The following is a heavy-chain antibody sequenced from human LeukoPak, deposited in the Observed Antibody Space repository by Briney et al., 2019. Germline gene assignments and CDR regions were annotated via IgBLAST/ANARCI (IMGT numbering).Heavy chain of an antibody. V-gene: IGHV3-21*01. CDR1: GFTFSTYS. D-gene: IGHD6-13*01. Sequence: GGSLRLSCAASGFTFSTYSMNWVRQAPGKGLEWVSSISGSATYTQYADSAKGRFTISRDNAKNSLYLQMDSLRAEDTAVYYCARVITSRWSFYYGMEIWGQGTTVTVS. CDR3: ARVITSRWSFYYGMEI. J-gene: IGHJ6*02. CDR2: ISGSATYT.